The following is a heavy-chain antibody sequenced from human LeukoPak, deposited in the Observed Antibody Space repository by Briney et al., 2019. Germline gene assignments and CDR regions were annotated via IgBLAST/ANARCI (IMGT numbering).Heavy chain of an antibody. Sequence: SETLSLTCAVSGGPISSSSYYWGWIRQPPGKGLEWIGSIYYSGSTYYNPSLKSRVTISVDTSKNQFSLKPSSVTAADTAVYYCARILVAQPTGAFDIWGQGTMVTVSS. CDR3: ARILVAQPTGAFDI. CDR2: IYYSGST. D-gene: IGHD2-2*01. CDR1: GGPISSSSYY. V-gene: IGHV4-39*01. J-gene: IGHJ3*02.